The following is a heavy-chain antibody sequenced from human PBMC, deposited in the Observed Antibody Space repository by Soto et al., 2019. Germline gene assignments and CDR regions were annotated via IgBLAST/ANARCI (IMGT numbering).Heavy chain of an antibody. D-gene: IGHD4-17*01. V-gene: IGHV3-23*01. CDR1: GFIFRNYA. J-gene: IGHJ3*02. CDR3: AKDPNVDYVGAFDI. Sequence: EVQLLESGGNLIQPGWSLRLSCAASGFIFRNYAMSWVRQAPGAGPEWVSGISGRGGRTYYADSVKGRFTISRDNSTIALFLQMNSLRAEDTALYYCAKDPNVDYVGAFDIWGRGTMVTVSS. CDR2: ISGRGGRT.